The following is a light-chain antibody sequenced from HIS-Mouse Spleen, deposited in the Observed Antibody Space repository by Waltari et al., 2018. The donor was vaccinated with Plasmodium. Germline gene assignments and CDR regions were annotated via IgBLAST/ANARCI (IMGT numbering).Light chain of an antibody. CDR3: YSTDSSGNHRV. CDR2: EDR. V-gene: IGLV3-10*01. Sequence: SYELTQPPSVSVSPGQTARITCSGDALQKKYANGYQQKSGQAPVLVIYEDRKRPSGIPERFSGSSSGTMATLTISGAQVEDEADYYCYSTDSSGNHRVFGGGTKLTVL. J-gene: IGLJ3*02. CDR1: ALQKKY.